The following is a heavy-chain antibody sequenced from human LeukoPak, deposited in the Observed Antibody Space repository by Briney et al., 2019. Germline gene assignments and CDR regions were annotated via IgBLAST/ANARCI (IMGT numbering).Heavy chain of an antibody. V-gene: IGHV4-39*01. CDR1: GGSISSRTHY. Sequence: SETLSLTCTVSGGSISSRTHYWGWSRQSPGKGLEWIGSIYYSGDTYYHPSFKSRVTISVDTSKSQFSLKLSSVTAADTAVYYCMRQPTRDGFDLWGQRTMVTVSS. CDR3: MRQPTRDGFDL. CDR2: IYYSGDT. J-gene: IGHJ3*01.